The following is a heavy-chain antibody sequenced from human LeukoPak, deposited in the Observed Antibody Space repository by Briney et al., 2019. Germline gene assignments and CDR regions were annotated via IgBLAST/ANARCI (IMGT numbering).Heavy chain of an antibody. CDR1: GFTFSSYS. V-gene: IGHV3-21*01. D-gene: IGHD1-1*01. CDR2: ISSSSSYI. J-gene: IGHJ4*02. CDR3: ARGRYGTYYFDY. Sequence: GSLRLSCAASGFTFSSYSMNWVRQAPGKGLEWVSSISSSSSYIYYADSVEGRFTISRDNAKNSLYLQMNSLRAEDTAVYYCARGRYGTYYFDYWGQGTLVTVSS.